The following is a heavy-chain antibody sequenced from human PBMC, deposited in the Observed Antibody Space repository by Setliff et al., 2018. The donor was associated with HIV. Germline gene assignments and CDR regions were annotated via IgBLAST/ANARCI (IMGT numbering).Heavy chain of an antibody. V-gene: IGHV4-38-2*01. CDR2: IYHSGST. CDR3: ARMYSGYDWSPAGARTRYFDY. J-gene: IGHJ4*02. D-gene: IGHD5-12*01. CDR1: GYSISSGYY. Sequence: ASETLSLTCAVSGYSISSGYYWGWIRQPPGKGLEWIGSIYHSGSTYYNPSLKRRVTISVDTSKNQFSLKLSSVTAADTAVYYCARMYSGYDWSPAGARTRYFDYWGQGTLVTVSS.